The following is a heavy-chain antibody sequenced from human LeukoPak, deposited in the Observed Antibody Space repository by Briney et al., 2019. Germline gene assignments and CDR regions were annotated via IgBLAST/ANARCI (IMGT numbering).Heavy chain of an antibody. D-gene: IGHD5-18*01. V-gene: IGHV4-39*01. Sequence: PSETLSLTCTVSGGSISSSTYYWGWIRQPPGKGLEWIGSIYYSGSTYYNPSLKSRVTISVDTSKNQFSLKLSSVTAADTAVYYCARNTARVEDYWGKGTLVTVSS. CDR3: ARNTARVEDY. CDR2: IYYSGST. CDR1: GGSISSSTYY. J-gene: IGHJ4*02.